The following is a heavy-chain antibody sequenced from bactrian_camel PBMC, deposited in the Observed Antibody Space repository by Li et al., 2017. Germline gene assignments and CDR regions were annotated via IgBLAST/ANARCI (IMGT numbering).Heavy chain of an antibody. CDR3: AADVWPVGLDH. V-gene: IGHV3S19*01. Sequence: VQLVESGGGSVQSGGSLRLSCAVSDFTYGRYCMARFRQAPGKGLEWVSSVNTGGDSTDYADSVKGRFTISIDTANNMLYLQLNSLKPEDTAVYYCAADVWPVGLDHWGQGTQVTVS. J-gene: IGHJ4*01. D-gene: IGHD1*01. CDR2: VNTGGDST. CDR1: DFTYGRYC.